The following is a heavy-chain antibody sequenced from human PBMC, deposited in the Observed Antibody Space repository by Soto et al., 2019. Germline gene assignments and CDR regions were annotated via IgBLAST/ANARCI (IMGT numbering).Heavy chain of an antibody. Sequence: GGSLRLSCTASGFIFSNYWIHWVRQAPGKRLVWVSRINNDGSSTDYVDSVKGRFTISRDNAKNTLYLQMNSLRAEDTAVYYCAKRDVGAGYHHWGQGTLVTVSS. D-gene: IGHD2-2*01. V-gene: IGHV3-74*01. J-gene: IGHJ1*01. CDR1: GFIFSNYW. CDR2: INNDGSST. CDR3: AKRDVGAGYHH.